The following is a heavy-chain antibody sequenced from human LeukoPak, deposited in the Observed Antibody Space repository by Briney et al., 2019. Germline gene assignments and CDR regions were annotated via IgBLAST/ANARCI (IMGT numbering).Heavy chain of an antibody. J-gene: IGHJ6*03. CDR3: ARDAQWLVPEGYYYYMDV. Sequence: PGGSLRLSCAGSGFTFSRYNMNWFRQAPGKGLERVSSISSRSSYIFYADSVKGRFTISRDNAKNSLYLQMNSLGAEDTAVYYCARDAQWLVPEGYYYYMDVWGEGTTVTVSS. CDR2: ISSRSSYI. V-gene: IGHV3-21*01. D-gene: IGHD6-19*01. CDR1: GFTFSRYN.